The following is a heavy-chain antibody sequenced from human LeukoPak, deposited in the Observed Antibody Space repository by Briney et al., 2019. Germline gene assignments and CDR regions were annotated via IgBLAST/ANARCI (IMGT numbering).Heavy chain of an antibody. CDR2: IRYDGSNK. V-gene: IGHV3-30*02. CDR1: GFTFSSYG. J-gene: IGHJ4*02. CDR3: AKDERNWNYNLASQTYD. D-gene: IGHD1-7*01. Sequence: GGSLRLSCAASGFTFSSYGMHWVRQAPGKGLEWVAFIRYDGSNKYYADSVKGRFTISRDNSKNTLYLQMSSLRAEDTAVYYCAKDERNWNYNLASQTYDWGQGTLVTVSS.